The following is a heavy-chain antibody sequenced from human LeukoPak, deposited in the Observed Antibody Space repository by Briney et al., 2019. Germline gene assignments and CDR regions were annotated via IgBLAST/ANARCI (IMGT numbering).Heavy chain of an antibody. V-gene: IGHV3-7*03. CDR1: GFTFSSYA. CDR3: ARDLGYCTNGACHTRFDY. D-gene: IGHD2-8*01. J-gene: IGHJ4*02. CDR2: IKEDGSER. Sequence: PGGSLRLSCAASGFTFSSYAMHWVRQTPGKGLEWVASIKEDGSERQYVDSVKGRFSISRDNTKGSLFLQLNSLRAEDTAVYYCARDLGYCTNGACHTRFDYWGQGTLVTVSS.